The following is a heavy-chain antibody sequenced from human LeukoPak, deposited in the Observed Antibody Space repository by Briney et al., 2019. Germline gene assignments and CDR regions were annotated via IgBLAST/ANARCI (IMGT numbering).Heavy chain of an antibody. CDR2: IRSKANSYAT. D-gene: IGHD1-26*01. V-gene: IGHV3-73*01. Sequence: GGSLRLSCAASGFTFSGSAMHWVRQASGKGLEWVGRIRSKANSYATAYAASVKGRFTISRDDSKNTAYLQMNSLKTEDTAVYYCTSWSIVGATPSVTANYWGQGTLVTVSS. CDR3: TSWSIVGATPSVTANY. CDR1: GFTFSGSA. J-gene: IGHJ4*02.